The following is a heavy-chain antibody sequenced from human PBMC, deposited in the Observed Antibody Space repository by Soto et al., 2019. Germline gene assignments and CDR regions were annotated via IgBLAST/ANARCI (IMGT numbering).Heavy chain of an antibody. CDR3: ARVRIFGVVTKCMDV. CDR2: ISSSGSTI. D-gene: IGHD3-3*01. Sequence: GGSLRLSCAASGFTFRSYEMNWVRQAPGKGLEWVSYISSSGSTIYNAGSVKGRFTISRDNAKNSLYLQMNSLSAEDTAVYYCARVRIFGVVTKCMDVWGQGTTGTVS. J-gene: IGHJ6*02. V-gene: IGHV3-48*03. CDR1: GFTFRSYE.